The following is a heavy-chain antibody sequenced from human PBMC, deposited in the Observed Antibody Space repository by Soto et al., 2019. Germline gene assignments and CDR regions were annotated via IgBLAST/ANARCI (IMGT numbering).Heavy chain of an antibody. V-gene: IGHV4-59*01. CDR2: IYYSGST. CDR1: GGSISSYY. D-gene: IGHD3-9*01. Sequence: QVQLQESGPGLVKPSETLSLTCTVSGGSISSYYWSWIRQPPGKGLEWIGYIYYSGSTNYNPSLKSLVTISVDTSKNQFSLKLSSVTAADTAVYYCARVPYYDILTGYYGSWYFDLWGRGALVAVSS. CDR3: ARVPYYDILTGYYGSWYFDL. J-gene: IGHJ2*01.